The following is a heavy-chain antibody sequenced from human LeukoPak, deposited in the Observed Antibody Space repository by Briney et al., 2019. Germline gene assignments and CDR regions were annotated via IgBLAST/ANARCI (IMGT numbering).Heavy chain of an antibody. CDR1: GGSISSYY. CDR3: ARVQLTTVTGYFDY. Sequence: PSETLSLTCTVSGGSISSYYWSWIRQPPGKGLEWIGYIYYSGSTNYNPSLKSRVTMSVDTSKNQFSLKLSSVTAADTAVYYCARVQLTTVTGYFDYWGQGTLVTVSS. CDR2: IYYSGST. D-gene: IGHD4-17*01. V-gene: IGHV4-59*12. J-gene: IGHJ4*02.